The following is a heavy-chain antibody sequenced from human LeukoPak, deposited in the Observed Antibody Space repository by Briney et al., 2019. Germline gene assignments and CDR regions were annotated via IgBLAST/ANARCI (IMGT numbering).Heavy chain of an antibody. CDR1: GASIDTRNSY. Sequence: SETLSLTCTVSGASIDTRNSYWGWIRQPPGRGLEWIGTIYHSGTTYYGPSLESRVSISVATSKNQFSVKLNSVSAADTAVYYCARHARRSFYGDYLGFDYWGQGILVIVSS. CDR3: ARHARRSFYGDYLGFDY. V-gene: IGHV4-39*01. J-gene: IGHJ4*02. D-gene: IGHD4-17*01. CDR2: IYHSGTT.